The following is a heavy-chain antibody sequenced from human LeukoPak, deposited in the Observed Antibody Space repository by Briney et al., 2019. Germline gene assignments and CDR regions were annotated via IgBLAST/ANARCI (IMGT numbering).Heavy chain of an antibody. Sequence: GGSLILSCAASGFTFRTFGMHWVRQPPGKGLEWVAFIRHDGSNKFYADSVKGRFTISRDNSANTLYLEMNSLRPDDTAVYHCAKDVGNDSTGYYNWFDSWGQGTLVTVSS. V-gene: IGHV3-30*02. CDR1: GFTFRTFG. D-gene: IGHD3-9*01. CDR3: AKDVGNDSTGYYNWFDS. J-gene: IGHJ5*01. CDR2: IRHDGSNK.